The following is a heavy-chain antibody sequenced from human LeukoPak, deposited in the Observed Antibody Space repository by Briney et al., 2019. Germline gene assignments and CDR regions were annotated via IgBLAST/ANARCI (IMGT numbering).Heavy chain of an antibody. CDR2: MNPNSGNT. V-gene: IGHV1-8*01. J-gene: IGHJ5*02. CDR1: GYAFTSYD. D-gene: IGHD2-2*03. Sequence: ASVKVSCKASGYAFTSYDINWVRQATGQGLEWMGWMNPNSGNTGYAQKLQGRVTMTRNTSISTAYMELSSLRSEDTAVYYCARVGLDIVVVPAASDNWFDPWGQGTLVTVSS. CDR3: ARVGLDIVVVPAASDNWFDP.